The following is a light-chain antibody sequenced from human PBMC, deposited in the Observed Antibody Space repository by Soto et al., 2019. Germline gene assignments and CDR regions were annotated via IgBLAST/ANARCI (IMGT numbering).Light chain of an antibody. J-gene: IGKJ2*01. CDR3: QQSYRTPYT. V-gene: IGKV1-39*01. Sequence: DIQMTQSPSSLSASVGDRVTITCRASQGISTYLVWYQQRQGRAPKLLIYAASILLSGVPSRFSGSGSGTDFTLTNSSLQPEDFATYYCQQSYRTPYTFGQGTKLETK. CDR1: QGISTY. CDR2: AAS.